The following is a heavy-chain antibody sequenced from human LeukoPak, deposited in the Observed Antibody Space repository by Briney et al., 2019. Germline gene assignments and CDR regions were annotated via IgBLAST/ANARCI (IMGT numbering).Heavy chain of an antibody. J-gene: IGHJ4*02. CDR3: ARVVYSGSYFDY. D-gene: IGHD1-26*01. CDR1: VDTFSSYV. Sequence: ASVKVSCKASVDTFSSYVISWVRQAPGQGLEWMGRIIPIFGTANYAQKFQGRVTITADKSTGTAYMGLSSLRSEDTAVYYCARVVYSGSYFDYWGQGTLVTVSS. V-gene: IGHV1-69*06. CDR2: IIPIFGTA.